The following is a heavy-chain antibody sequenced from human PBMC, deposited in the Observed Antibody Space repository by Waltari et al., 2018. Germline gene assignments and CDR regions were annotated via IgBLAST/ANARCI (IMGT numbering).Heavy chain of an antibody. CDR1: GYSISSGYY. D-gene: IGHD6-13*01. CDR3: ARSVGSSWYSHYYYYMDV. CDR2: IYHSGST. V-gene: IGHV4-38-2*01. Sequence: QVQLQESGPGLVKPSETLSLPCAVSGYSISSGYYGGCIRPPPGKGLEWIGSIYHSGSTYYNPSLKSRVTISVDTSKNQFSLKLSSVTAADTAVYYCARSVGSSWYSHYYYYMDVWGKGTTVTVSS. J-gene: IGHJ6*03.